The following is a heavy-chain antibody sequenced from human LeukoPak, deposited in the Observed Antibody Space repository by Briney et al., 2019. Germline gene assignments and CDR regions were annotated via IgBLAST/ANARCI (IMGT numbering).Heavy chain of an antibody. CDR3: ARVLRIYSSSWASHYYYYMDV. CDR2: INTNTGNP. D-gene: IGHD6-13*01. CDR1: GYTFTSYA. Sequence: ASVKVSCKASGYTFTSYAMNWVRQAPGQGLEWMGWINTNTGNPAYAQGFTGRFVFSLDTSVSTAYLQISSLKAEDTAVYYCARVLRIYSSSWASHYYYYMDVWGKGTTVTVSS. V-gene: IGHV7-4-1*02. J-gene: IGHJ6*03.